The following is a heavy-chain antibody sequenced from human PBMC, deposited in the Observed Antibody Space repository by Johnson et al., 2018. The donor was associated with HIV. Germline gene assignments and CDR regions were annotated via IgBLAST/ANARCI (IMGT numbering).Heavy chain of an antibody. CDR1: GFTFSDYY. V-gene: IGHV3-11*01. J-gene: IGHJ3*01. CDR3: AKEVSMIVDAFDV. D-gene: IGHD3-22*01. Sequence: QVQLLESGGGLVKPGGSLRLSCAASGFTFSDYYMSWIRQAPGKGLEWVSYISSSGSTYYADSVKGRFTISRDNSKNTLYLQMNSLRAEDTAVYYCAKEVSMIVDAFDVWGQGTVVTVSS. CDR2: ISSSGST.